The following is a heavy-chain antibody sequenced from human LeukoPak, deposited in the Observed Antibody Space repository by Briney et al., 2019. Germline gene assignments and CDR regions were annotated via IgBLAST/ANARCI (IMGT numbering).Heavy chain of an antibody. D-gene: IGHD3-9*01. Sequence: GGSLRLSCAASGFTFSSYSMNWVRQAPGKGLEWVSSISSSSSYIYYADSVKGRFTISRDNAKNSLYLQMNSLRAEDTAVYYCARDTEYYDILTGYHNDYWGQGTLVTVSS. J-gene: IGHJ4*02. CDR1: GFTFSSYS. V-gene: IGHV3-21*01. CDR3: ARDTEYYDILTGYHNDY. CDR2: ISSSSSYI.